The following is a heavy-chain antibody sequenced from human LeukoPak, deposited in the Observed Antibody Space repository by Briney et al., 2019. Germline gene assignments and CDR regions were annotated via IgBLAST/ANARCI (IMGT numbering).Heavy chain of an antibody. D-gene: IGHD3-9*01. Sequence: SETLSLTCTVSGGSISSYYWSWIRQPPGEGLEWIGYIYYSGSTNYNPSLKSRVTISVDTSKNQFSLKLSSVTAADTAVYYCARLNDILTGYSMEFDPWGQGTLVTVSS. CDR2: IYYSGST. J-gene: IGHJ5*02. V-gene: IGHV4-59*08. CDR1: GGSISSYY. CDR3: ARLNDILTGYSMEFDP.